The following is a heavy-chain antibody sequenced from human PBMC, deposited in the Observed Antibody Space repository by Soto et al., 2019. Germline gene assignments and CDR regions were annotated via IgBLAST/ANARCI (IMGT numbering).Heavy chain of an antibody. D-gene: IGHD5-18*01. V-gene: IGHV4-38-2*01. CDR1: GYSISSGCY. Sequence: PSEARSLTWAVSGYSISSGCYWCFTRQPPGKGLEWIGSIYHSGSTYYNPSLKSRVTISVDTSKNQFSLKLSSVTAADTAVYYCARVRDTAMVVYYFDYWGQGTLVTVSS. CDR3: ARVRDTAMVVYYFDY. CDR2: IYHSGST. J-gene: IGHJ4*02.